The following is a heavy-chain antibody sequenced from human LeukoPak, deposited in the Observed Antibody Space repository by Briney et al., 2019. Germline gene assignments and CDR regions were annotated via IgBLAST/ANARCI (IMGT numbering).Heavy chain of an antibody. CDR1: GGSISSSSYY. Sequence: SETLSLTCTVSGGSISSSSYYWGWIRQPPGKGLEWIGSIYHSGSTYYNPSLESRVTISVDKSKNQFSLKLSSVTAADTAVYYCARASWGLQPWGQGTLVTVSS. J-gene: IGHJ5*02. CDR3: ARASWGLQP. V-gene: IGHV4-39*07. D-gene: IGHD1-26*01. CDR2: IYHSGST.